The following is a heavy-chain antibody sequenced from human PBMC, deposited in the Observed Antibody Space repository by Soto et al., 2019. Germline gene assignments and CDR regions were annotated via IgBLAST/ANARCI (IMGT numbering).Heavy chain of an antibody. V-gene: IGHV1-3*01. CDR1: GYTFTSYA. CDR3: ARRTVVVTALDY. D-gene: IGHD2-21*02. CDR2: INAGNGNT. Sequence: ASVKVSCKASGYTFTSYAMHWVRQAPGQRLEWMGWINAGNGNTKYSQKFQGRVTITRDTSASTAYMELSSLRSEDTAVYYSARRTVVVTALDYWGQGALVTVSS. J-gene: IGHJ4*02.